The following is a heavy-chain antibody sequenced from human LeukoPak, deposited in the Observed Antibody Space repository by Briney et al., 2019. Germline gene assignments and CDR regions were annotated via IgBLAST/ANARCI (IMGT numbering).Heavy chain of an antibody. Sequence: SETLSLTCAVYGGSFSGYYWSWIRQPPGKGLEWIGEINHSGSTNYNPSLKSRVTISVDTSKNQFSLKLSSVTAADTAVYYCARVLGCSGGSCYPNWYYGMDVWGQGTTVTVSS. CDR3: ARVLGCSGGSCYPNWYYGMDV. CDR1: GGSFSGYY. CDR2: INHSGST. V-gene: IGHV4-34*01. J-gene: IGHJ6*02. D-gene: IGHD2-15*01.